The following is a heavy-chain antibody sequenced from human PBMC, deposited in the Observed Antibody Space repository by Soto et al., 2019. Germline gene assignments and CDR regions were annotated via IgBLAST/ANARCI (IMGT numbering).Heavy chain of an antibody. CDR2: IYYSGST. D-gene: IGHD5-18*01. CDR3: ARVGYSYGYDY. CDR1: GGSVSSGNYY. J-gene: IGHJ4*02. V-gene: IGHV4-61*01. Sequence: QVQLQESGPGLVKPSETLSLTCTVSGGSVSSGNYYWSWIRQPPGKGLEWIGYIYYSGSTNYNPSLKSRVTISVDTSKNQFSLKLSSVTAADTAVYYCARVGYSYGYDYWGQGTLVTVSS.